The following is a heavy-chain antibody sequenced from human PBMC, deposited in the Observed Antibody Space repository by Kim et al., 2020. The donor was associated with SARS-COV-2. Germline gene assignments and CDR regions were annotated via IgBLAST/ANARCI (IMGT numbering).Heavy chain of an antibody. CDR1: GFTFSNYA. CDR3: AREWGRGSGIDV. Sequence: GGSLRLSCAASGFTFSNYAMHWVRQAPGKGLEWVAGISYEGRNKYYADSVKGRFTISRDNSKNTLYLQMNSLRGEDTAVYYCAREWGRGSGIDVWGEGTTVTVSS. J-gene: IGHJ6*04. CDR2: ISYEGRNK. V-gene: IGHV3-30*04. D-gene: IGHD1-26*01.